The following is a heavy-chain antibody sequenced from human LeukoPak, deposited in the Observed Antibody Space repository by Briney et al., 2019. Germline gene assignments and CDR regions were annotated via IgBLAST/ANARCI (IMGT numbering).Heavy chain of an antibody. CDR1: GYTFTAYY. CDR3: ARGAAAGSNWFDP. Sequence: VKVSCKASGYTFTAYYIHLVRQAPGQGLEWMGWINPKSGGTQYAQKFQGRVTMTRDTSISTAYMELSSLTSDDTAVYCCARGAAAGSNWFDPWGQGTLVTVSS. V-gene: IGHV1-2*02. D-gene: IGHD6-13*01. CDR2: INPKSGGT. J-gene: IGHJ5*02.